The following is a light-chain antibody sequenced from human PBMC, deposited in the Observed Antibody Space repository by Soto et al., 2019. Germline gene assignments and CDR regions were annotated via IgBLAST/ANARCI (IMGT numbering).Light chain of an antibody. J-gene: IGKJ1*01. Sequence: EIVLTQSPGTLSLSPGERATLSCRASQSVSSTYLAWYQQRPGQAPMLLIYTAARRATGIPERFSGSVSGTYFTLTISGLEPEDFAVYYCQHFGCSLWTFGQGTKVEIK. CDR1: QSVSSTY. CDR3: QHFGCSLWT. V-gene: IGKV3-20*01. CDR2: TAA.